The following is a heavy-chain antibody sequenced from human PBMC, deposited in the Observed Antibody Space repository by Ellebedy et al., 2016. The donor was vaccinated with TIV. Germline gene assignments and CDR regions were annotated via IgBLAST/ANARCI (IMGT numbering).Heavy chain of an antibody. J-gene: IGHJ4*02. CDR1: GFTFSRYA. CDR2: ISGSGAGT. CDR3: AKGRRMVYSTGGLDY. D-gene: IGHD2-8*01. Sequence: PGGSLRLSCAASGFTFSRYAMSWVRQAPAKGLEWVSAISGSGAGTYYADSVKGRFTISRANSKNSLYLQMNSLRAEDTAVYYCAKGRRMVYSTGGLDYWGQGTLVTVSS. V-gene: IGHV3-23*01.